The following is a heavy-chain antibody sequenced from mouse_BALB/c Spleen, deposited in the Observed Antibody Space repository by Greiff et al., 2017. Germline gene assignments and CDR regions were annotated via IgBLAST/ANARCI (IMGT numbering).Heavy chain of an antibody. CDR2: ISYSGST. CDR3: AEGDMEGVFAY. D-gene: IGHD1-1*02. J-gene: IGHJ3*01. V-gene: IGHV3-8*02. Sequence: EVKLVESGPSLVKPSQTLSLTCSVTGDSITSGYWNWIRKFPGNKLEYMGYISYSGSTYYNPSLKSRISITRDTSKNQYYLQLNSVMTEDTATYYCAEGDMEGVFAYWGQGTLVTVSA. CDR1: GDSITSGY.